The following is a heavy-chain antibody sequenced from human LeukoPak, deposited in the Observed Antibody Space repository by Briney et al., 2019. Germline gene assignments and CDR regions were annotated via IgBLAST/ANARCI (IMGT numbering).Heavy chain of an antibody. V-gene: IGHV4-59*01. CDR2: IYYSGST. J-gene: IGHJ4*02. Sequence: SETLSLTCTVSGVSIRSYYWSWIRQPPGKGLEWIGCIYYSGSTNYNPSLKSRLSISVDTSKNQFSLKLSSVTAAETAVYYCARTGSTVTMLYPFDHWGQGTLVTVSS. D-gene: IGHD4-17*01. CDR1: GVSIRSYY. CDR3: ARTGSTVTMLYPFDH.